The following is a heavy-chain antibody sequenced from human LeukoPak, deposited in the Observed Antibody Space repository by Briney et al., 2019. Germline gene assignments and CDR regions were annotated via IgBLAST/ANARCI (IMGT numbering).Heavy chain of an antibody. CDR2: IIPILGIA. CDR3: ARDSVPDHYGMDV. D-gene: IGHD1-14*01. Sequence: AASVKVSCKASGGTFSSYAISWVRQAPGQGLEWMGRIIPILGIANYAQKFQGRVTITADKSTSTAYMELSSLRSEDTAVYYCARDSVPDHYGMDVWGQGTTVTVSS. J-gene: IGHJ6*02. V-gene: IGHV1-69*04. CDR1: GGTFSSYA.